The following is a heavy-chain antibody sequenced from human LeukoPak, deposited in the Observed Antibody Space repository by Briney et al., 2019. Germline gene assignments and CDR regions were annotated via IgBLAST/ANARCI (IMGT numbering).Heavy chain of an antibody. CDR2: IRSDGSDK. CDR1: GFNFRDYG. J-gene: IGHJ4*02. Sequence: GGSLRLSCAASGFNFRDYGMHWVRRTPGKGLEWVAFIRSDGSDKYYADSVKGRFTISRDTSRNTLYLQMNSLRAEDTALYYCAKWRSVGDGYNGWGQGTLVTVSS. V-gene: IGHV3-30*02. CDR3: AKWRSVGDGYNG. D-gene: IGHD5-24*01.